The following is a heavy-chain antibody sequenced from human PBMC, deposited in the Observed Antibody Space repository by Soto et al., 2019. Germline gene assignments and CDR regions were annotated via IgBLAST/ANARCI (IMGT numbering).Heavy chain of an antibody. CDR2: ISAYNGNT. V-gene: IGHV1-18*01. CDR3: ARDLGVVVPGRWYFAL. CDR1: GYTFTSYG. Sequence: QVQLVQSGAEVKKPGASVKVSCKASGYTFTSYGISWVRQAPGQGLEWMGWISAYNGNTNYAQKRQGRATMTTDTPTRTAYMELRSLISDDTAVYYCARDLGVVVPGRWYFALWGRGTLVTVSS. D-gene: IGHD2-15*01. J-gene: IGHJ2*01.